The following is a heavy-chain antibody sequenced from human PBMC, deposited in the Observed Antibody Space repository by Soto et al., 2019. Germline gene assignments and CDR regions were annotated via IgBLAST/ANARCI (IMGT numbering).Heavy chain of an antibody. CDR1: GFTFSSYA. V-gene: IGHV3-23*01. J-gene: IGHJ4*02. Sequence: GGSLRLSCAASGFTFSSYAMSWVRQAPGKGPEWVSGISGSGGSSGGSTYYADSVKGRFTISRDNSKNTLYLQMNSLRAEDTAVYYCAKSRGVVVVAANDYWGQGTLVTVSS. CDR3: AKSRGVVVVAANDY. D-gene: IGHD2-15*01. CDR2: ISGSGGSSGGST.